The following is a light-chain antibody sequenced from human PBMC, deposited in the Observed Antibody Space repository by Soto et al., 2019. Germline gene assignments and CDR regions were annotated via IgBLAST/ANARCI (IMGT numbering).Light chain of an antibody. Sequence: DIQMTQSPSSLPASVGDRVTITCRASQGISNYLAWYQQKPGKVPKLLIYAASTLQSGVQSRFSGSGSVTDFTLTISSLQPGDVATYYCQKYNSAPWTFGQWTKVEIK. CDR1: QGISNY. V-gene: IGKV1-27*01. J-gene: IGKJ1*01. CDR3: QKYNSAPWT. CDR2: AAS.